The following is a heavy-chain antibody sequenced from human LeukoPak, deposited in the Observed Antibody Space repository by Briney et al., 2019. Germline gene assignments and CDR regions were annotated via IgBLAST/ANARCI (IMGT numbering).Heavy chain of an antibody. Sequence: SGTLSLTCAVSGGSISSSNWWSWVRQPPGKGLEWIGEIYHSGSTNYNPSLKSRVTISVDKSKNQFSLKLSSVTAADTAVYYCARDNWNYGSSMDVWGQGTTVTVSS. D-gene: IGHD1-7*01. CDR3: ARDNWNYGSSMDV. V-gene: IGHV4-4*02. J-gene: IGHJ6*02. CDR1: GGSISSSNW. CDR2: IYHSGST.